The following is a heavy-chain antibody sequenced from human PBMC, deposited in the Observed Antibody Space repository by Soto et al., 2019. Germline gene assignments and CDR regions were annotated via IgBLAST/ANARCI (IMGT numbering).Heavy chain of an antibody. CDR1: RFTFSGYS. Sequence: EVQLVESGGGLVKPGGSLRLSCVASRFTFSGYSINWVRQAPGKGLEWVSYISGPSIYIYYADSVKGRFTISRDNAKRAVYLQMNSLRAEDTAVYYCARGFRNGFNVWGQGTTVSVSS. CDR2: ISGPSIYI. D-gene: IGHD2-8*01. CDR3: ARGFRNGFNV. V-gene: IGHV3-21*01. J-gene: IGHJ6*02.